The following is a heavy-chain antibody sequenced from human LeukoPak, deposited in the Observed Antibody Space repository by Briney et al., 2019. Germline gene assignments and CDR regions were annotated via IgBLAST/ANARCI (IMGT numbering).Heavy chain of an antibody. CDR1: GFTFSSYA. CDR2: ISGSGGST. V-gene: IGHV3-23*01. CDR3: AKFKKEDYYDSSGYYGPAN. D-gene: IGHD3-22*01. Sequence: GGSLRLSCAASGFTFSSYAMSWVRQAPGKGLEWVSAISGSGGSTYYADSVKGRFNISRDNSKNTLYLQMNSLRAEDTAVYYCAKFKKEDYYDSSGYYGPANWGQGTLVTVSS. J-gene: IGHJ4*02.